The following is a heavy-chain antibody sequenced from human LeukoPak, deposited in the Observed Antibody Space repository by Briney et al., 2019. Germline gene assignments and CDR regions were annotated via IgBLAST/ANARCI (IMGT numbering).Heavy chain of an antibody. CDR2: IMPLFNTA. CDR1: GGTFSSYS. V-gene: IGHV1-69*05. Sequence: ASVKVSCKASGGTFSSYSVTWVRQAPGQGLEWMGGIMPLFNTANYAQQFQGRVTITTDESTSTAYMELSSLRFEDTAMYYCARVDRYHYYLDVWGKGTTVTVSS. CDR3: ARVDRYHYYLDV. J-gene: IGHJ6*03.